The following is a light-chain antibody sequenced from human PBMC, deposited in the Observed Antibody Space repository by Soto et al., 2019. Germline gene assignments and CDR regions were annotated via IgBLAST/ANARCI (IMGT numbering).Light chain of an antibody. CDR1: SSDVGGYNF. CDR2: DVR. Sequence: QSALTQPAPVSGSLGQSITISCTGTSSDVGGYNFVSWYQQHPGKAPKFIIYDVRNRPSGVSNRFAGSRSGNTSSLTISGLQAEDEADYYCSSYTSSSTVIFGGGTKLTVL. J-gene: IGLJ2*01. CDR3: SSYTSSSTVI. V-gene: IGLV2-14*03.